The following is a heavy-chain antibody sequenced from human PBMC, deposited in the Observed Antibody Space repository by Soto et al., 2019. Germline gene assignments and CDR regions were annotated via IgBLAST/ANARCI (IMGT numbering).Heavy chain of an antibody. CDR1: GGSISSYY. V-gene: IGHV4-59*01. J-gene: IGHJ5*02. CDR3: ARAVPDSSSWYLPNNWFDP. D-gene: IGHD6-13*01. Sequence: PSETLSLTCTVSGGSISSYYWSWIRQPPGKGLEWIGYIYYSGSTNYNPSLKSRVTISVDTSKNQFSLKLSSVTAADTAVYYCARAVPDSSSWYLPNNWFDPWGQGTLVTVSS. CDR2: IYYSGST.